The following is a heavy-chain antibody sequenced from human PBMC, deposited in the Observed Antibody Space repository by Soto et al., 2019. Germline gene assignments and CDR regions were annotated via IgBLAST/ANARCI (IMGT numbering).Heavy chain of an antibody. CDR2: LYSGGAT. J-gene: IGHJ3*02. CDR3: AGQRANDYGDPNDALDI. V-gene: IGHV3-53*01. D-gene: IGHD4-17*01. CDR1: GFTVSANY. Sequence: EVQLVESGGGLIQPGGSLRLSCAASGFTVSANYMNWVRQAAGKGLQWVSLLYSGGATFYADSVKGRFTISRDSSKNNMYLQMDSLRAEDTAVYYCAGQRANDYGDPNDALDIWGQGTMVTVSS.